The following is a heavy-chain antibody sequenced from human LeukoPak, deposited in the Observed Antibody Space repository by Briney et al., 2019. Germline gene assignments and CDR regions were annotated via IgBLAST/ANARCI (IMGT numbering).Heavy chain of an antibody. CDR3: AELGITMIGGV. Sequence: GGSLRLSCAASGFTFSRDSMNWARQAPGQGLGVVSSISSGSSYIYYADSVKGRFTISRDNAKISLYLQMNSLRAEDTSVYYCAELGITMIGGVWGKGTTVTISS. V-gene: IGHV3-21*01. CDR2: ISSGSSYI. CDR1: GFTFSRDS. J-gene: IGHJ6*04. D-gene: IGHD3-10*02.